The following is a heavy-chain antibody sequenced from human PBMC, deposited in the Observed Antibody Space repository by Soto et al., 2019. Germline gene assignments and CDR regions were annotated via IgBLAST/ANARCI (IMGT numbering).Heavy chain of an antibody. V-gene: IGHV3-7*03. CDR2: IKQDGTEN. J-gene: IGHJ6*02. Sequence: GGSLRLSCEASRFTFSDYRMSWVRQAPGKGLEWVAHIKQDGTENYYVDSVKGRFTISRDNAKNSLYLQMNSLRVEDTAVYYCAKDLSGYSYGDYYYGMDVWGQGTTVTVSS. D-gene: IGHD5-18*01. CDR1: RFTFSDYR. CDR3: AKDLSGYSYGDYYYGMDV.